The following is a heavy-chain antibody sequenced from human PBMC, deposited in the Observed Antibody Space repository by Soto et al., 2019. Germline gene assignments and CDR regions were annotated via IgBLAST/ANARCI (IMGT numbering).Heavy chain of an antibody. V-gene: IGHV3-53*01. J-gene: IGHJ4*02. CDR3: ARASGSRLFDY. Sequence: PGGSLRLSCAASGFTVSSEYMSWVRQAPGKGLEWVSVIYSGGNTYYADSVKGRFTISRDTSKNTLHLQMNSLRAEDTAVYYCARASGSRLFDYWGQGALVTVYS. CDR2: IYSGGNT. CDR1: GFTVSSEY. D-gene: IGHD1-26*01.